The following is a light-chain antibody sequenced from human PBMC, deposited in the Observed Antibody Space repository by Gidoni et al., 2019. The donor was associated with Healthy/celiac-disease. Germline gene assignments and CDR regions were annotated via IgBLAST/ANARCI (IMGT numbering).Light chain of an antibody. J-gene: IGKJ3*01. CDR2: DAS. Sequence: EIVLTQSPATLSLSPGERATLSCRASQSVSSYLAWYHQKPGQAPRLLIYDASNRATGIPARFSGSGSGTDFTLTISSLEPEDFAVYYCQQRSNWPRLFTFXPXTKVDIK. CDR3: QQRSNWPRLFT. CDR1: QSVSSY. V-gene: IGKV3-11*01.